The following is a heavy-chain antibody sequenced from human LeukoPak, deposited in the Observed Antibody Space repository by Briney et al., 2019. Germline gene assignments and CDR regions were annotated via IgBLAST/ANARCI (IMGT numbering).Heavy chain of an antibody. CDR2: ISGSGGST. Sequence: GVSLRLSCAASGFTFSSYAMSWVRQAPGKGLEWVSAISGSGGSTYYADSVKGRFTISRDNSKNTLYLQMNSLRAEDTAVYYCAKDQVSSSPPNWFDPWGQGTLVTVSS. V-gene: IGHV3-23*01. CDR3: AKDQVSSSPPNWFDP. D-gene: IGHD2-2*01. J-gene: IGHJ5*02. CDR1: GFTFSSYA.